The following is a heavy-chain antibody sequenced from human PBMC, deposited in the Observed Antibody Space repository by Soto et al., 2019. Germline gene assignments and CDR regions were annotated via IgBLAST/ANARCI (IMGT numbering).Heavy chain of an antibody. D-gene: IGHD1-26*01. CDR1: GFTFSSYS. CDR2: ISRSSDYI. Sequence: GGSLRLSCAASGFTFSSYSLNWVRQAPGKGLEWVSCISRSSDYINYADSVKGRFTTSRDNAKNSLYLQMNSLRAEDTAVYYCARDRGRYDRDAFDYWGLGTLVTVSS. J-gene: IGHJ4*02. CDR3: ARDRGRYDRDAFDY. V-gene: IGHV3-21*01.